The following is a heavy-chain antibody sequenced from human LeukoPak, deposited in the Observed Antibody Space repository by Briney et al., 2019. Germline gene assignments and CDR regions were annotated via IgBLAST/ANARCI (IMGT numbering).Heavy chain of an antibody. V-gene: IGHV3-23*01. CDR1: GFTFSSYA. D-gene: IGHD6-19*01. Sequence: PGGSLRLPCAASGFTFSSYAMSWVRQAPGKGLEWVSVISGSGGSTYYADSVKGRFTISRDNSKSTLYLQMNSLRAEDTAVYYCAKNPQQWLLTYYFDYWGQGTLVTVSS. CDR3: AKNPQQWLLTYYFDY. CDR2: ISGSGGST. J-gene: IGHJ4*02.